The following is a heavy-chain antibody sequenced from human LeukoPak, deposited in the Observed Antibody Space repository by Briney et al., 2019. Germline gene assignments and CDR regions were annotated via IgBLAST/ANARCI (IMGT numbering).Heavy chain of an antibody. CDR2: ISYDGSNK. V-gene: IGHV3-30*18. CDR3: AKSYDSSGFDY. J-gene: IGHJ4*02. CDR1: GLTFSSYG. Sequence: GGSLRLSCAASGLTFSSYGMHWVRQAPGKGLEWVAVISYDGSNKYYADSVKGRFTISRDNSKNTLYLQMNSLRAEDTAVYYCAKSYDSSGFDYWGQGTLVTVSS. D-gene: IGHD3-22*01.